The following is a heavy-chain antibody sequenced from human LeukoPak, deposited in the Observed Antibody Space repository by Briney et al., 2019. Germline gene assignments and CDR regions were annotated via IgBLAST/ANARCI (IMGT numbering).Heavy chain of an antibody. V-gene: IGHV4-39*01. Sequence: PSETLSLTCTVSGGSISSSCYYWGWIRQPPGKGLEWIGSIYYSGSTYYNPSLKSQVTISVDTSKNQFSLKLSSVTAADTAVYYCARGSYSSSWHNWFDPWGQGTLVTVSS. D-gene: IGHD6-13*01. CDR3: ARGSYSSSWHNWFDP. J-gene: IGHJ5*02. CDR1: GGSISSSCYY. CDR2: IYYSGST.